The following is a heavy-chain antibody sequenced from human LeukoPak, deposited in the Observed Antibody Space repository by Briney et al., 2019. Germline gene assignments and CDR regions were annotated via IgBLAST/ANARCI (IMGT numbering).Heavy chain of an antibody. Sequence: GGSLRLSCAASGFTFSSYGMHWVRQAPGKGLEWVAFIRYDGSNKYYADSVKGRFTISRDTSQTTLYLQMNSPTAEDTAVYYCAKVGSTVTSYYYYYMDVWGKGTTVTVSS. D-gene: IGHD4-11*01. V-gene: IGHV3-30*02. CDR1: GFTFSSYG. J-gene: IGHJ6*03. CDR3: AKVGSTVTSYYYYYMDV. CDR2: IRYDGSNK.